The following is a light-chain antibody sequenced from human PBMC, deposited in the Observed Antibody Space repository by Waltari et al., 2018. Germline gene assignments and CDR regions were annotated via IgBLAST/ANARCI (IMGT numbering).Light chain of an antibody. CDR3: QQYFSTPYT. Sequence: DIVMTQSPDSLAVSLRERATIHCNSSQSLLYNANNQTYLLWYQQKPGQPPKSLVYGATTRESGVPDRFSGSGSGTHFTLTISSLQAEDVAVYHCQQYFSTPYTFGQGTKLEIK. CDR1: QSLLYNANNQTY. V-gene: IGKV4-1*01. CDR2: GAT. J-gene: IGKJ2*01.